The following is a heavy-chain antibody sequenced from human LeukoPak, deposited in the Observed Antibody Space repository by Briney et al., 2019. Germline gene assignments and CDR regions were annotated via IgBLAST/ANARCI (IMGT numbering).Heavy chain of an antibody. Sequence: GGSLRLSCAASGFTFSSYEMSWVRQAPGKGLEWVSYITSSGTTIYYADSVKGRFTISRDNAKNSLYLQMNSLRAEDTAVYYCAGASLSGSYYIYWGQGTLVTVSS. CDR2: ITSSGTTI. J-gene: IGHJ4*02. V-gene: IGHV3-48*03. CDR1: GFTFSSYE. CDR3: AGASLSGSYYIY. D-gene: IGHD1-26*01.